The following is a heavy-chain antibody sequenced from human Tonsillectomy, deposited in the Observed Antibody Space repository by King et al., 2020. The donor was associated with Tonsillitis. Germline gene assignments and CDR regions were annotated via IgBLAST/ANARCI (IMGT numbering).Heavy chain of an antibody. CDR3: ARDFGTSGGTEGRTPPLFGF. CDR1: GFTFSNYA. D-gene: IGHD3-3*01. Sequence: VQLVESGGGVVQPGRSLRLSCAASGFTFSNYAMHWVRQVPGKGLEWVAVISYDGSNKVYADSVKGRFTISRDISKNTLYLQMNSLRDEDTAVYYCARDFGTSGGTEGRTPPLFGFWGQGILVTVSS. CDR2: ISYDGSNK. V-gene: IGHV3-30*04. J-gene: IGHJ4*02.